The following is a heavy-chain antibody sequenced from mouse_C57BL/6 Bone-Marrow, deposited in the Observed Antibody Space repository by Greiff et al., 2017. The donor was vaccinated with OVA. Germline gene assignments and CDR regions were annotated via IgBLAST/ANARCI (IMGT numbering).Heavy chain of an antibody. CDR1: GFTFSSYA. CDR3: ARGGYYSWFAY. J-gene: IGHJ3*01. CDR2: ISDGGSYT. D-gene: IGHD2-3*01. V-gene: IGHV5-4*03. Sequence: EVKLVESGGGLVKPGGSLKLSCAASGFTFSSYAMSWVRQTPEKRLEWVATISDGGSYTYYPDNVKGRFTISRDNAKNNLYLQMSHLKSEDTAMDYCARGGYYSWFAYWGQGTLVTVSA.